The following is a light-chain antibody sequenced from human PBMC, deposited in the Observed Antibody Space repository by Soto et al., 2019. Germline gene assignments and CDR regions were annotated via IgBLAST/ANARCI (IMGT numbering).Light chain of an antibody. Sequence: QSALTQPASVSGSLGQSITISCTGTSTDFGGQNYFSWYQQHPGRAPKLILYEVSNRPSGVSNRFSGSKSGNTASLTISGLQADDVDNYYCCSQTDVVTLEVFGPGTKVTVL. J-gene: IGLJ1*01. CDR3: CSQTDVVTLEV. CDR2: EVS. V-gene: IGLV2-14*01. CDR1: STDFGGQNY.